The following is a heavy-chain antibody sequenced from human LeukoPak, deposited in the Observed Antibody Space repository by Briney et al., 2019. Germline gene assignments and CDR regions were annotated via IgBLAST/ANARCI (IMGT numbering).Heavy chain of an antibody. D-gene: IGHD3-9*01. J-gene: IGHJ5*02. Sequence: SETLSLTCTVSGGSISSYYWSWIRQPPGKELEWIGYIYYSGSTNYNPSLKSRVTISVDTSKNQFSLKLSSLTAADTAVYYCARKRYYDILTGPTNNWFDPWGQGTLVTVSS. CDR3: ARKRYYDILTGPTNNWFDP. V-gene: IGHV4-59*01. CDR2: IYYSGST. CDR1: GGSISSYY.